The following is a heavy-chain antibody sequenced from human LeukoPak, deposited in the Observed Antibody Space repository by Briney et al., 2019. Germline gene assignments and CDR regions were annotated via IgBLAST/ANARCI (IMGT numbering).Heavy chain of an antibody. CDR1: GGSISSYY. CDR2: IYTSGST. CDR3: ARDYGSGSSAWFDP. D-gene: IGHD3-10*01. Sequence: KPSETLSLTCTVSGGSISSYYWSWIRQPAGKGLEWIGRIYTSGSTNYNPSLKSRVTMSVGTSKNQFSLKLSSVTAADTAVYYCARDYGSGSSAWFDPWGQGTLVTVSS. J-gene: IGHJ5*02. V-gene: IGHV4-4*07.